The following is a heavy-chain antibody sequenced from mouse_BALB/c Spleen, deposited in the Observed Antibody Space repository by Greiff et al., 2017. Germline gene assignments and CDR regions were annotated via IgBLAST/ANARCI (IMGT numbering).Heavy chain of an antibody. V-gene: IGHV1-61*01. CDR2: IHPSDSET. CDR3: ARSALELRYPDRAWVAY. J-gene: IGHJ3*01. CDR1: GYSFTSYW. D-gene: IGHD1-1*01. Sequence: QVQLQQPGAELVRPGASVKLSCKASGYSFTSYWMNWVKQRPGQGLEWIGMIHPSDSETRLNQKFKDKATLTVDKSSSTAYMQLSSPTSEDSAVYYCARSALELRYPDRAWVAYWGQGTLVTVSA.